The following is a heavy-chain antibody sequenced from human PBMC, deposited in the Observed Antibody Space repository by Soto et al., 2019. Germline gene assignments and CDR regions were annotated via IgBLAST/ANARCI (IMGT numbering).Heavy chain of an antibody. J-gene: IGHJ5*02. V-gene: IGHV1-46*01. Sequence: QVQLVQSGAEVKKPGASVKVSCKASGYTFTSYYMHWVRQAPGQGLEWMGIINPSGGSTSYAQKLQGRVTMTRDTSTSTVYMELSSLRSEDTAVYYCATDLPTGYGVSRDWFDPWGQGTLVTVSS. CDR2: INPSGGST. CDR3: ATDLPTGYGVSRDWFDP. CDR1: GYTFTSYY. D-gene: IGHD1-1*01.